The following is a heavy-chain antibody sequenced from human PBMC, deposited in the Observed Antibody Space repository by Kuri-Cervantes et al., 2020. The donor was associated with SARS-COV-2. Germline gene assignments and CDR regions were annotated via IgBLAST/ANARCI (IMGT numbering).Heavy chain of an antibody. V-gene: IGHV1-69*05. Sequence: SVKVSCKASGGTFSSYAISWVRQAPGQGLEWMGGVIPIFGTANYAQKFQGRVTITTDESTSTAYMELSSLRSEDTAVYYCATYSSSSWHFDYWGQGTLVTVSS. CDR1: GGTFSSYA. D-gene: IGHD6-6*01. CDR3: ATYSSSSWHFDY. CDR2: VIPIFGTA. J-gene: IGHJ4*02.